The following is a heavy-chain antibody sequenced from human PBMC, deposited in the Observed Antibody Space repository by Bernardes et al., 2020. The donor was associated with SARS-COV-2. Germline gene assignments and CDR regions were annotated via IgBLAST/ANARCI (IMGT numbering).Heavy chain of an antibody. D-gene: IGHD6-19*01. J-gene: IGHJ5*01. Sequence: GGSLRLSCAASGFTFSSSWMNWVRQVPGKGLQWVANIKQDGSESYYVGSVQGRFTISRDNSKNSLYLQMSSLSAEDTAVYYCARDGPLAVEGLFDSWGQGTLVTVSS. V-gene: IGHV3-7*01. CDR3: ARDGPLAVEGLFDS. CDR1: GFTFSSSW. CDR2: IKQDGSES.